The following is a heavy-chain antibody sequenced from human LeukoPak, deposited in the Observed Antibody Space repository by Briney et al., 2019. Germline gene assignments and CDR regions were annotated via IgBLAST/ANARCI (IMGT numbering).Heavy chain of an antibody. CDR2: IYHSEST. CDR3: ARHHGYSSSSHYFDY. D-gene: IGHD6-6*01. Sequence: SETLSLTCAVSGYSISSDYYWGWIRQPPGKGLEWIGSIYHSESTYYNPSLKSRVTISVDTSKNQFSLKLSSVTAADTAVYYCARHHGYSSSSHYFDYWGQGTLVTVSS. V-gene: IGHV4-38-2*01. J-gene: IGHJ4*02. CDR1: GYSISSDYY.